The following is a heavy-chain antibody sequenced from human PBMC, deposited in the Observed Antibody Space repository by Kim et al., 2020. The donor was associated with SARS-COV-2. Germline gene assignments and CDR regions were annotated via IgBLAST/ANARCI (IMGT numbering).Heavy chain of an antibody. V-gene: IGHV3-49*04. CDR3: TRDRLPNDFPGWFDP. J-gene: IGHJ5*02. CDR1: GFTFGDYA. D-gene: IGHD2-8*01. CDR2: IRSKAYGGTT. Sequence: GGSLRLSCTASGFTFGDYAMSWVRQAPGKGLEWVGFIRSKAYGGTTEYAASVKGRFTISRDDSKSIAYLQMNSLKTEDTAVYYCTRDRLPNDFPGWFDPWGQGTLVTVSS.